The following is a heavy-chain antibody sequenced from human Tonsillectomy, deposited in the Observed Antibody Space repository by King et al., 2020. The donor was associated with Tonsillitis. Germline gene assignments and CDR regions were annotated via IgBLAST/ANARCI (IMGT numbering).Heavy chain of an antibody. CDR1: GFTFDDYV. V-gene: IGHV3-9*01. CDR3: AKGHRFGDFPGGDYYPYALDV. J-gene: IGHJ6*02. CDR2: ITWNSGSV. Sequence: QLVQSGGGLVQPGRSLRLSCAASGFTFDDYVMHWVRQAPGKCLEWVSVITWNSGSVGDADSVKGRFTISRDNAKNSMYLQMNSLRAEDTAFYYCAKGHRFGDFPGGDYYPYALDVWGRGTMVAVSS. D-gene: IGHD3-10*01.